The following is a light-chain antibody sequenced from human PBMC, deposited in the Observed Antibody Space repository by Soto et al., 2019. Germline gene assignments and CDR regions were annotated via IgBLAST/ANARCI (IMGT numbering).Light chain of an antibody. CDR3: SSYTSTSTYV. Sequence: QSVLTQPDSVSRSPGQSVAISCTAASSDIGNYNYVSWYQQRPGKVPKLIIHDVSDRPSGVSDRFSGSKSGNTASLTISGLQAEDEADYYCSSYTSTSTYVFGTGTKVTVL. CDR2: DVS. J-gene: IGLJ1*01. V-gene: IGLV2-14*03. CDR1: SSDIGNYNY.